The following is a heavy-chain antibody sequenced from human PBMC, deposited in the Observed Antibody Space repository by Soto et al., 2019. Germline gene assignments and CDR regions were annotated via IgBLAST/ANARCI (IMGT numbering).Heavy chain of an antibody. CDR3: ARGKRIYYDFWSGYFSYFDY. Sequence: ASVKVSCKASGYTFTGYYMHWVRQAPGQGLEWMGWINPNSGGTNYAQKFQGWVTMTRDTSISTAYMELSRLRSDDTAVYYCARGKRIYYDFWSGYFSYFDYWGQGTLVTVSS. CDR1: GYTFTGYY. J-gene: IGHJ4*02. D-gene: IGHD3-3*01. CDR2: INPNSGGT. V-gene: IGHV1-2*04.